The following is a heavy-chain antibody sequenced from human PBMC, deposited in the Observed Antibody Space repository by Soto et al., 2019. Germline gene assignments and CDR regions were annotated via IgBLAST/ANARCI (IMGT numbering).Heavy chain of an antibody. CDR1: GFSISTDSAA. CDR2: TYYRSGWSR. V-gene: IGHV6-1*01. J-gene: IGHJ4*02. D-gene: IGHD6-19*01. CDR3: ARAYSSGWFSYFDF. Sequence: PSQTLSLTCDISGFSISTDSAAWNWIRQSPSRGLEWLGRTYYRSGWSREYAVSVRGRININPDTSKNQFSLQLNSVTPEDTAVYYCARAYSSGWFSYFDFWGQGTLVPVSS.